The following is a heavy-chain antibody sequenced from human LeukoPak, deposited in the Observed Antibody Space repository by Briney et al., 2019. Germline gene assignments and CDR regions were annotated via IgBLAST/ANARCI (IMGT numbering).Heavy chain of an antibody. CDR1: GGTFSSYA. J-gene: IGHJ6*03. Sequence: ASVKVSCKASGGTFSSYAISWVRQAPGQGLEWMGGIIPIFGTANYAQKFQGRVTITADESTSTAYMELSSLRSEDTAVYYCARTIAANYYYYMDVWGKGTTVTVSS. V-gene: IGHV1-69*01. D-gene: IGHD6-6*01. CDR3: ARTIAANYYYYMDV. CDR2: IIPIFGTA.